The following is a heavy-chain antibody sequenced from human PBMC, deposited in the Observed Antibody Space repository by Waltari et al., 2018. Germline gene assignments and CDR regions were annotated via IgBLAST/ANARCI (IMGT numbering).Heavy chain of an antibody. D-gene: IGHD5-12*01. J-gene: IGHJ5*02. CDR3: ATESWMKSGWFDP. Sequence: QVQLQQWGAGLLKPSETLSLTCAVYGGSFSGYYWSWIRQPPGKGLEWIGEINHSGSTNYNPSLKSRVTISVDTSKNQFSLKLSSVTAADTAVYYCATESWMKSGWFDPWGQGTLVTVSS. V-gene: IGHV4-34*01. CDR2: INHSGST. CDR1: GGSFSGYY.